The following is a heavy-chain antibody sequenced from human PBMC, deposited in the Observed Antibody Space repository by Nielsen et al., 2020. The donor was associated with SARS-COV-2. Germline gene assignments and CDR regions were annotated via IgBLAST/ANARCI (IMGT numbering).Heavy chain of an antibody. CDR3: ARGHLVVVPSPILGLGPFFYSVYLDV. Sequence: SETLSLTCAVSGGSVSSNDWWTWVRLSPGQGLEWIGEVSHSGSTNYSPSLKSRVTLSMDKSRRQFSLRLASVSAADTAVYFCARGHLVVVPSPILGLGPFFYSVYLDVWGKGTTVIVSS. D-gene: IGHD2-2*02. CDR2: VSHSGST. J-gene: IGHJ6*03. CDR1: GGSVSSNDW. V-gene: IGHV4-4*02.